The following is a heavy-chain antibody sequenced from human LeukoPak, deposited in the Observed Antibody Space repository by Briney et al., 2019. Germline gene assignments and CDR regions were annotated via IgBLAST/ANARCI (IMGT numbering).Heavy chain of an antibody. CDR3: TTGNYDFWSGYYGDY. CDR1: GFTFSNAW. D-gene: IGHD3-3*01. Sequence: AGGSLRLSCAASGFTFSNAWMSWVRQAPGKGLEWVGRIKSKTDGGTTDYAAPVEGRFTISRDDSKNTLYLQMNSLKTEDTAVYYCTTGNYDFWSGYYGDYWGQGTLVTVSS. J-gene: IGHJ4*02. CDR2: IKSKTDGGTT. V-gene: IGHV3-15*01.